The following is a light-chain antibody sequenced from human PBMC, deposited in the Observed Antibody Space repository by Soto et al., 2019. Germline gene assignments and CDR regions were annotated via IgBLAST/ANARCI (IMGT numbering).Light chain of an antibody. CDR1: SSNIGSNH. CDR3: SARDDILSGVV. Sequence: QSVLTQPPSASGTPGQRVTISCPGSSSNIGSNHVYWYQQFPGMAPKLLMYRSDQRPTGVPDRFSGSKSGTAASLAISGLRSDDEADYYCSARDDILSGVVFGGGTKVTVL. V-gene: IGLV1-47*01. CDR2: RSD. J-gene: IGLJ2*01.